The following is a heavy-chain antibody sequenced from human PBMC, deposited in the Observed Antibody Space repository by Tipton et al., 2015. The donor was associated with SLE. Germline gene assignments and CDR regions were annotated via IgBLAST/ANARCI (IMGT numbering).Heavy chain of an antibody. Sequence: TLSLTCTVSSGPVSGFYWSWIRQPPGKGLEWIGHIHYSGSTKYNPSLKSRVSTSVDTSKNQVSLKLSSVTAADTAVYFCTRGGDILTGYPILDYWGQGILVTVSS. CDR3: TRGGDILTGYPILDY. V-gene: IGHV4-59*02. D-gene: IGHD3-9*01. CDR2: IHYSGST. J-gene: IGHJ4*02. CDR1: SGPVSGFY.